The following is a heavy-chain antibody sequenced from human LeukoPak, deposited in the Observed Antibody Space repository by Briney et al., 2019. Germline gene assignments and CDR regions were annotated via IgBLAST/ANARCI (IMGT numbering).Heavy chain of an antibody. Sequence: TLSLTCTVSGGSISSGGYYWGWIRQHPGKGLEWIGYIYYSGSTYYNPSLKSRVTISVDTSKNQFSLKLSSVTAADTAVYYCAREVVGATTYIDYWGQGTLVTVSS. CDR2: IYYSGST. V-gene: IGHV4-31*03. CDR3: AREVVGATTYIDY. CDR1: GGSISSGGYY. J-gene: IGHJ4*02. D-gene: IGHD1-26*01.